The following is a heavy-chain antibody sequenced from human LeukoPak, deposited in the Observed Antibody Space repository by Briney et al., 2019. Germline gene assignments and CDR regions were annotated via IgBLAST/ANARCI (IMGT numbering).Heavy chain of an antibody. CDR3: ARQGDDC. D-gene: IGHD3-16*01. CDR1: GFTFRAYA. V-gene: IGHV3-7*01. CDR2: IKEDGSEK. J-gene: IGHJ5*01. Sequence: DPGGSLRLSCAASGFTFRAYAIHWLRQAQGQGLECVAHIKEDGSEKYYVVSVKGRFTISRDNAKNSLYLQMNSLRAEDTAVYYCARQGDDCWGHGTLVTVSS.